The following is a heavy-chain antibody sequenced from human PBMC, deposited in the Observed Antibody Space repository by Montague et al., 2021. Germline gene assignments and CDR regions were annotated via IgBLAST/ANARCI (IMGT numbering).Heavy chain of an antibody. Sequence: SLRLSCAASGFTFTSYTMNWVRQAPGKGLEWVSYISRDSSATYYADSVKGRFTISRDNAKNSLYLQVNSLRDEDTAVYYCARDQDYAFDHWGQGTLVTVSP. CDR1: GFTFTSYT. D-gene: IGHD4-17*01. CDR2: ISRDSSAT. J-gene: IGHJ4*02. CDR3: ARDQDYAFDH. V-gene: IGHV3-48*02.